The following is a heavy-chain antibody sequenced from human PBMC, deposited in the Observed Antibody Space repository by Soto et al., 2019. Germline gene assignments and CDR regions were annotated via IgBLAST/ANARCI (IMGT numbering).Heavy chain of an antibody. CDR2: MSNDGSSE. CDR3: ARGLGDGYNAAGGY. J-gene: IGHJ4*02. Sequence: QVQLVESGGGVVQPGRSLRLSCAASGFTFSSYAMQWVRQAPGKGLEWVAIMSNDGSSEYFADSVKGRFTISRDNSKNTLYRQTNSLRANDTAVYYCARGLGDGYNAAGGYWGQGTLVTVSS. V-gene: IGHV3-30-3*01. CDR1: GFTFSSYA. D-gene: IGHD5-12*01.